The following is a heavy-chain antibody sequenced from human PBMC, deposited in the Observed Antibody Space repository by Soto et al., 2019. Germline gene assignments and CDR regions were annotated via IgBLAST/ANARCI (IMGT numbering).Heavy chain of an antibody. D-gene: IGHD3-22*01. V-gene: IGHV3-33*01. Sequence: QVQLVESGGGVVQPGRSLRLSCAASGFTFSSYGMHWVRQAPGKGLEWVAVIWYDGSNKYYADSVKGRFTISRDNSKNTLYLQTNSLRAEDTAVYYCARAPSIERPVLYFDYWGQGTLVTVSS. J-gene: IGHJ4*02. CDR3: ARAPSIERPVLYFDY. CDR2: IWYDGSNK. CDR1: GFTFSSYG.